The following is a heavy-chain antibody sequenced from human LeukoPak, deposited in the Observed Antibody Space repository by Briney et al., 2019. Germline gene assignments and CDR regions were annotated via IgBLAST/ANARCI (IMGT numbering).Heavy chain of an antibody. V-gene: IGHV4-34*01. J-gene: IGHJ6*04. Sequence: SETLSLTCAVYGGSFSGYYWSWIRQPPGKGLEWIGEINHSGSTNYNPSLKSRVTISVDTSKNQFSLKLSSVTAADTAVYYCAREDRGYSYDSMDVWGKGTTVTVSS. D-gene: IGHD5-18*01. CDR1: GGSFSGYY. CDR3: AREDRGYSYDSMDV. CDR2: INHSGST.